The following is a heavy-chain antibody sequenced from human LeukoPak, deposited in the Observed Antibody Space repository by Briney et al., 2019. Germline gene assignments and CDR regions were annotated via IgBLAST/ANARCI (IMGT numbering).Heavy chain of an antibody. Sequence: PSQTLSLTCTVSGGSISSGSYYWSWIRQPAGKGLEWIGRIYTSGSTNYNPSLKSRVTISVDTSKNQFSLKLSSVTAADTAVYYCARHVEAGVQLERLGPAGQFDYWGQGTLVTVSS. V-gene: IGHV4-61*02. J-gene: IGHJ4*02. D-gene: IGHD1-1*01. CDR2: IYTSGST. CDR3: ARHVEAGVQLERLGPAGQFDY. CDR1: GGSISSGSYY.